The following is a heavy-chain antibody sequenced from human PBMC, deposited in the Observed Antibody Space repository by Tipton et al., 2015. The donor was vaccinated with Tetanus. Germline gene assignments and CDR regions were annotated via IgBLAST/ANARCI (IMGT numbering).Heavy chain of an antibody. D-gene: IGHD3-10*01. CDR2: IIPVFGTS. J-gene: IGHJ4*02. CDR1: GGTFRYHA. CDR3: ARDYDGSEPFDY. Sequence: QSGAEVKKPGSSVKVSCKASGGTFRYHAISWVRQAPGQGLEWMGGIIPVFGTSNYAQNFQDRVTVTADKSTSTAYMELSSLRSEDTAVYYCARDYDGSEPFDYWGQGSLLTVSS. V-gene: IGHV1-69*06.